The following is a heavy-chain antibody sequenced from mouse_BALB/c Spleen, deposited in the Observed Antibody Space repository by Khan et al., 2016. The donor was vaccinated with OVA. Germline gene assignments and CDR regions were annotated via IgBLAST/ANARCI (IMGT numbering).Heavy chain of an antibody. J-gene: IGHJ3*02. CDR3: ASEGAYYRCDGWCCY. D-gene: IGHD2-14*01. CDR2: INPRNGYT. V-gene: IGHV1-4*01. Sequence: QVQLKQSGAELARPGASVKMSCKASGYTFTTYTMHWVKQRPGQGLEWIGYINPRNGYTNYNQKFKDKSTLTADTSSSTAYMQLSSLTSDYSAVYYCASEGAYYRCDGWCCYWGQGTMVTVSA. CDR1: GYTFTTYT.